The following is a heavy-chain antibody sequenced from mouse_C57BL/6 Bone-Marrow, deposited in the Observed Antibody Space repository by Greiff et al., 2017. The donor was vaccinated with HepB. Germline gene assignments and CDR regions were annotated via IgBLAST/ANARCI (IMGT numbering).Heavy chain of an antibody. CDR1: GFTFTDYY. D-gene: IGHD1-1*01. CDR2: IRNKANGYTT. CDR3: ARSYYYGSSYGAMDY. V-gene: IGHV7-3*01. J-gene: IGHJ4*01. Sequence: DVKLVESGGGLVQPGGSLSLSCAASGFTFTDYYMSWVRQPPGKALEWLGFIRNKANGYTTEYSASVKGRFTISRDNSQSILYLQMNALRAEDSATYYCARSYYYGSSYGAMDYWGQGTSVTVSS.